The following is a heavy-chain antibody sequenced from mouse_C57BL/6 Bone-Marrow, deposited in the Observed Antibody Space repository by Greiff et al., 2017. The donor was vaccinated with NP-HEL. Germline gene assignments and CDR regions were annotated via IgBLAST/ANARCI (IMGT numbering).Heavy chain of an antibody. D-gene: IGHD1-1*01. CDR1: GFNIKDDY. J-gene: IGHJ4*01. Sequence: LVESGAELVRPGASVKLSCTASGFNIKDDYMHWVKQRPEQGLEWIGWIDPENGDTEYASKFQGKATITADTSSNTAYLQLSSLTSEDIAVYYCTTLGSSYAMDYWGQGTSVTVSS. CDR3: TTLGSSYAMDY. CDR2: IDPENGDT. V-gene: IGHV14-4*01.